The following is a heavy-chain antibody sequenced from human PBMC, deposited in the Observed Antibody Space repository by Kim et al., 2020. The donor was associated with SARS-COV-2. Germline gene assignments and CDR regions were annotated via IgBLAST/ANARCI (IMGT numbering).Heavy chain of an antibody. J-gene: IGHJ4*02. Sequence: SETLSLTCTVSGGSISSGGYYWSWIRQHPGKGLEWIGYIYYSGSTYYNPSLKSRVTISVDTSKNQFSLKLSSVTAADTAVYYCARGPSGGYYDSSGYYYGFFDYWGQGTLVTVSS. CDR1: GGSISSGGYY. V-gene: IGHV4-31*03. D-gene: IGHD3-22*01. CDR2: IYYSGST. CDR3: ARGPSGGYYDSSGYYYGFFDY.